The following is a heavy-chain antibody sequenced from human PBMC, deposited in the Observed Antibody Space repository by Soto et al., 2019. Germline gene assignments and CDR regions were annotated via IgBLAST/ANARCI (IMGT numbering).Heavy chain of an antibody. Sequence: QLQLQESGSGLVKPSQTLSLTCAVSGGSISSGGCSWSWMRPPPGRGLGWIGEIYHSGSTYYYPSPKNRGTITADRSTNQFSPQLSSVTAADTAVYYCARVHETWGQGTLGTVSS. V-gene: IGHV4-30-2*01. CDR1: GGSISSGGCS. CDR2: IYHSGST. J-gene: IGHJ5*02. CDR3: ARVHET.